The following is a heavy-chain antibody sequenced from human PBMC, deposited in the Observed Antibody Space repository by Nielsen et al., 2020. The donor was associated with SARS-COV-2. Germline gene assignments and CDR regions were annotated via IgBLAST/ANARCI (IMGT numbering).Heavy chain of an antibody. CDR3: ATLDYFGSGSSPH. V-gene: IGHV3-21*01. CDR1: GLNFNVYS. Sequence: GESLKISCAASGLNFNVYSMTWVSQTAPRGLEWVANINHHNTRIFHAYSVQVRFTISRDNAKNSVYLQMNSLRVDDTALYYCATLDYFGSGSSPHWGQGSLVTVSS. D-gene: IGHD3-10*01. J-gene: IGHJ4*01. CDR2: INHHNTRI.